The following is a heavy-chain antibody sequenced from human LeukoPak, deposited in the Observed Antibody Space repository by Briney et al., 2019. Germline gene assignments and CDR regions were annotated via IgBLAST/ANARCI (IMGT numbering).Heavy chain of an antibody. CDR3: ASSGTSVLGFY. D-gene: IGHD1-26*01. V-gene: IGHV3-23*01. CDR1: GFTFSSYA. Sequence: PGGSLRLSCAASGFTFSSYAMSWVRQAPGKGLEWVSTISGNGGNTYYADSVKGRFTISRDNSKSTLYLQMSSLRAEDTAVYYCASSGTSVLGFYWGQGTLVTVSS. CDR2: ISGNGGNT. J-gene: IGHJ4*02.